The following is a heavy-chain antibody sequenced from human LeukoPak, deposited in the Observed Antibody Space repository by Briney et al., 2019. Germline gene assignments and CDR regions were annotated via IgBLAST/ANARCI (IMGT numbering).Heavy chain of an antibody. CDR3: ARDLSSSYSSVDH. CDR2: ISSSSSTI. V-gene: IGHV3-48*01. CDR1: GFTFSSYS. J-gene: IGHJ4*02. Sequence: GGSLRLSCAASGFTFSSYSMNWVRQAPGKGLEWVSYISSSSSTIYYADSVKGRFTISRDNSKNTLYLQMNSLRAEDTAVYYCARDLSSSYSSVDHWGQGTLVTVSS. D-gene: IGHD6-13*01.